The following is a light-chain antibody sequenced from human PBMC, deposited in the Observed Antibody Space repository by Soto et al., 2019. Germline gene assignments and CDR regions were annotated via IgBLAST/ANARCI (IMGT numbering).Light chain of an antibody. V-gene: IGLV1-44*01. CDR3: AAWDDSLSGVV. CDR2: TNN. Sequence: QSVLTQPPSASGTPGQRVTISCSGSSSNIGSNTVNWYQKLPGTAPKLLIYTNNLRPSGVPDRFSGSKSGTSASLAISGLQSEDEADYYCAAWDDSLSGVVFGGGTSSPS. J-gene: IGLJ2*01. CDR1: SSNIGSNT.